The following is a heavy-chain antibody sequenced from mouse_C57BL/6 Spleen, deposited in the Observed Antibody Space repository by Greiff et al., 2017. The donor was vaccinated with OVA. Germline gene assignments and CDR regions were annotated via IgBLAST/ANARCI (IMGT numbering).Heavy chain of an antibody. Sequence: QVQLQQSGAELVRPGASVKLSCKASGYTFTGYYINWVKQRPGQGLEWIARIHPGSGTTYYNEKFKGKATLTAEKSSSTAYMQLSSLTSEDSAGSFCARGNYDYLDYWGQGTTLTVSS. CDR3: ARGNYDYLDY. CDR1: GYTFTGYY. V-gene: IGHV1-76*01. CDR2: IHPGSGTT. D-gene: IGHD2-4*01. J-gene: IGHJ2*01.